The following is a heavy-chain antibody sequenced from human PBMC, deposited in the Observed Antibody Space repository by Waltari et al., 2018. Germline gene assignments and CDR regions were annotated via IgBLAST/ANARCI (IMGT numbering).Heavy chain of an antibody. J-gene: IGHJ4*02. CDR1: GYPFTSYA. CDR2: ISAGSGDT. CDR3: ARVKGYSSNWYYFDY. D-gene: IGHD6-13*01. V-gene: IGHV1-3*01. Sequence: VQLVQSGAEVKRPGASLKVSCKASGYPFTSYAMHWVRQVPGQGLDWMGWISAGSGDTKYSQKFQARVTITRDTSASTAYMELSSLTSEDTAVYYCARVKGYSSNWYYFDYWGQGTLVTVSA.